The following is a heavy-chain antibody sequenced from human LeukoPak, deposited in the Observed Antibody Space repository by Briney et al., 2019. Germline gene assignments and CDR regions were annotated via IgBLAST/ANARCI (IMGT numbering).Heavy chain of an antibody. V-gene: IGHV4-59*01. CDR1: GGSISGYY. J-gene: IGHJ6*03. CDR3: ARDSDSHGYYYMDV. Sequence: SETLSLTCTVSGGSISGYYWNWIRQPPGKGLEWIGYIYYSGSTNYNPSLKSRVTISVDTSKNQFSLRLSSVTAADTAVYFCARDSDSHGYYYMDVWGKGTTVTVSS. CDR2: IYYSGST. D-gene: IGHD2-8*01.